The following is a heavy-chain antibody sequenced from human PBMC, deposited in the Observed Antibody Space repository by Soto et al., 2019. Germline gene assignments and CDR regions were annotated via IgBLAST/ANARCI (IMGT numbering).Heavy chain of an antibody. Sequence: PSETLSLTCAVSGGSFSGYYWSWIRQPPGKGLEWIGEINHSGSTNYNPSLKSRVTISVDTSKNQFSLKLSSVTAADTAVYYCARVLTFGGVIETYYFDYWGQGTLVTVSS. CDR3: ARVLTFGGVIETYYFDY. CDR1: GGSFSGYY. J-gene: IGHJ4*02. D-gene: IGHD3-16*02. V-gene: IGHV4-34*01. CDR2: INHSGST.